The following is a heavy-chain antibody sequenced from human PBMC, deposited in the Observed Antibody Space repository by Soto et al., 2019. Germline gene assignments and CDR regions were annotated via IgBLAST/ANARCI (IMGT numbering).Heavy chain of an antibody. CDR3: ASGHDAGAYSYYGLDV. D-gene: IGHD3-16*01. J-gene: IGHJ6*02. Sequence: QVQLVQSGAEVKKSGASVKVSCKASGYTFTSYGISWVRQAPGQGLEWMGWISAYNGNTQYAQRLQARGTMTTDTSRSTAYMERRSLRSDDTAVYYCASGHDAGAYSYYGLDVWGRGTTVTV. CDR1: GYTFTSYG. CDR2: ISAYNGNT. V-gene: IGHV1-18*01.